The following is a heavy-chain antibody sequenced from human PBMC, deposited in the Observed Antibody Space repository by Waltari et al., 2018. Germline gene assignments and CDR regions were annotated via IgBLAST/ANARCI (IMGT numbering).Heavy chain of an antibody. V-gene: IGHV4-59*01. CDR2: IYYSGST. Sequence: QVQLQESGPGLVKPSETLSLTCTVSGGSISSYYWSWIRQPPGKGLEWIGDIYYSGSTNYNPSLKSRATISVDTSKNQFSLKLSSVTAADTAVYYCARVYYDILTGPYFDYWGQGTLVTVSS. D-gene: IGHD3-9*01. CDR1: GGSISSYY. J-gene: IGHJ4*02. CDR3: ARVYYDILTGPYFDY.